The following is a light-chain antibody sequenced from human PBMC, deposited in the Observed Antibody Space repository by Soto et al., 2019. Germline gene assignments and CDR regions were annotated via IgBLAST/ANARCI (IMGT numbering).Light chain of an antibody. J-gene: IGKJ5*01. CDR2: AAS. V-gene: IGKV1-33*01. CDR1: QDITNF. Sequence: DIQMTQSPSSLSASVGDRVTITCQASQDITNFLNWYQHKPGRAPKLLIYAASTLQRGVPSRFSGSGYGPDFAFTIISLQPEDIETYYCQQYDILLPLGQGTRLEIK. CDR3: QQYDILLP.